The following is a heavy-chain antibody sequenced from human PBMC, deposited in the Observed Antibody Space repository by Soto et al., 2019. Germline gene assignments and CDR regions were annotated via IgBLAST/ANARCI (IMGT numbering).Heavy chain of an antibody. CDR1: GFTFSNCW. CDR3: VRARGYYGMDV. CDR2: ISSDGITI. V-gene: IGHV3-74*01. J-gene: IGHJ6*01. Sequence: PWGSLGVACASSGFTFSNCWMRWVRQPPGKGLVWVALISSDGITISYADSVNGRFTISRDNAKNTLYLQMNSLRAEDTAMYYCVRARGYYGMDVWGQGTAVTVSS.